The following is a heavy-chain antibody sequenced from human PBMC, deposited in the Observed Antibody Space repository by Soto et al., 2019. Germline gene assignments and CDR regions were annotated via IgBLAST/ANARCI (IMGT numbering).Heavy chain of an antibody. D-gene: IGHD3-9*01. CDR3: AREVDDILTGYRFDY. Sequence: DSVKGRFTISRDNAKNSLYLQMNSLRAEDTAVYYCAREVDDILTGYRFDYWGQGTLVTVSS. J-gene: IGHJ4*02. V-gene: IGHV3-7*01.